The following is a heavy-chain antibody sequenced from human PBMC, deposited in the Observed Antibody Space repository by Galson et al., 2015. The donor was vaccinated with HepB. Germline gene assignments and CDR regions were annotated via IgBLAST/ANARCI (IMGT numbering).Heavy chain of an antibody. CDR1: GFNFRNYW. Sequence: SLRLSCAASGFNFRNYWMSWVRQVPGTGLEWVATVNQDDSQEFYVASVRGRFTIFRDNARNSLYLQMNSLTVEDTALYYCVRHPRRRFDIWGQGTVVTISS. J-gene: IGHJ3*02. CDR3: VRHPRRRFDI. V-gene: IGHV3-7*05. CDR2: VNQDDSQE.